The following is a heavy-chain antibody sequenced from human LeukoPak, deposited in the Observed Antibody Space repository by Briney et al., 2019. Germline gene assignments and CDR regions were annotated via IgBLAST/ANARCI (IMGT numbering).Heavy chain of an antibody. CDR3: AASVVTATFDY. Sequence: GTSVKVSCTASGFTFTSSAVQWVRQARGQRLEWIGWIVVGSGNTNYAQKFQERVTITRDMPTSTAYMELSSLRSEDTAVYYCAASVVTATFDYWGQGTLVTVSS. J-gene: IGHJ4*02. D-gene: IGHD2-21*02. V-gene: IGHV1-58*01. CDR1: GFTFTSSA. CDR2: IVVGSGNT.